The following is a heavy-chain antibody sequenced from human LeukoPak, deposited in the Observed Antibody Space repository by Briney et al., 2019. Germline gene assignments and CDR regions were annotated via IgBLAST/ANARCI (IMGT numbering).Heavy chain of an antibody. CDR2: IDPSGGST. J-gene: IGHJ4*02. Sequence: ASVKVSCKASGYTFTSYFMHWVRQAPGQGLEWMGVIDPSGGSTGYAQKFQGRVTMTRDTSTNTVYMELSSLRSEDTAVYYCAFSGSPTRYYFDYWGQGTLVTVPS. CDR3: AFSGSPTRYYFDY. CDR1: GYTFTSYF. V-gene: IGHV1-46*01. D-gene: IGHD1-26*01.